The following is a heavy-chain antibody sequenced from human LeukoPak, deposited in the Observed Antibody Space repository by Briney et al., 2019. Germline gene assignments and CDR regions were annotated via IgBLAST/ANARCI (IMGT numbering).Heavy chain of an antibody. CDR3: AKVAFYCSGGSCYGTAVLDY. CDR2: ISGSGGST. V-gene: IGHV3-23*01. CDR1: GFTFSRYA. D-gene: IGHD2-15*01. J-gene: IGHJ4*02. Sequence: GGSLRLSCAASGFTFSRYAMSWVRQAPGKGLEWVSAISGSGGSTYYADSVKGRFTISRDNSKNTLYLQMNSLRAEDTAVYYCAKVAFYCSGGSCYGTAVLDYWGQGTLVTVSS.